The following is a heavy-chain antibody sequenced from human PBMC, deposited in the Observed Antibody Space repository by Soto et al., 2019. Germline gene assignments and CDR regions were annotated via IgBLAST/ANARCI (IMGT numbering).Heavy chain of an antibody. Sequence: QPGGSLRLSXAASGFTFSSYGMHWVRQAPGKGLEWVAVIWYDGSNKYYADSVKGRFTISRDNSKNTLYLQMNSLRAEDTAVYYCARNDDDIVVVPAARYYYYGMDVWGQGTTVTVSS. CDR2: IWYDGSNK. V-gene: IGHV3-33*01. J-gene: IGHJ6*02. D-gene: IGHD2-2*01. CDR3: ARNDDDIVVVPAARYYYYGMDV. CDR1: GFTFSSYG.